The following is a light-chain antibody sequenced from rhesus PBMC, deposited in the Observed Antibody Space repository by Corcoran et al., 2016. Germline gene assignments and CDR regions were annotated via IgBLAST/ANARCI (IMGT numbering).Light chain of an antibody. CDR1: QGISSY. J-gene: IGKJ4*01. Sequence: DIQMTQSPSSLSASVGDTVTITCRASQGISSYLNWFQQKPGKAPKLLIYAATTLQSGVPSRFRGRVTGTDFPLTISSLQPEDFATYYCQQYKGYPLTFGGGTKVEIK. V-gene: IGKV1-28*02. CDR3: QQYKGYPLT. CDR2: AAT.